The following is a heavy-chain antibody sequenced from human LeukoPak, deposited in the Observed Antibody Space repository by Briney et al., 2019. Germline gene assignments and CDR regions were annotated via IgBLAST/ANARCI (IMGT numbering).Heavy chain of an antibody. V-gene: IGHV1-2*02. CDR3: ARDQRGYSYGQPYYFDY. CDR1: GYTFTGYY. D-gene: IGHD5-18*01. CDR2: INPNSGGT. J-gene: IGHJ4*02. Sequence: GASVKVSCKASGYTFTGYYMHWVRQAPGQGLEWMGWINPNSGGTNYAQKFQGRVTMTRDTSISTAYMELSRLRSDDTAVYYCARDQRGYSYGQPYYFDYWGQGTLVTVSS.